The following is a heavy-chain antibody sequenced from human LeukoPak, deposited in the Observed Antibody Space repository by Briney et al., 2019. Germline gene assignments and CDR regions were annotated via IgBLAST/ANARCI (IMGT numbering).Heavy chain of an antibody. D-gene: IGHD3-22*01. Sequence: ASVKVSCKASGYTFTSYGISWVRQAPGQGLEWMGWISAYNGNTNYAQKLQGRVTMTTDTSTSTAYMNLRSLRSDDTAVYYCAREVPYDTSRYYQPFDYWGQGTLVTVSS. CDR2: ISAYNGNT. V-gene: IGHV1-18*01. CDR3: AREVPYDTSRYYQPFDY. CDR1: GYTFTSYG. J-gene: IGHJ4*02.